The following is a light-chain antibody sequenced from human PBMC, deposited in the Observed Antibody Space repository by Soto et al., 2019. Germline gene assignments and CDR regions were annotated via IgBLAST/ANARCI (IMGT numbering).Light chain of an antibody. CDR1: NSDIGAYNY. J-gene: IGLJ2*01. Sequence: QSALTQPASVSGSPGQSITISCTGTNSDIGAYNYVSWYQQHPGKVPKLMIYDVSNRPSGVSNRFSGSKSGNMASLTISGLQAEDEADYYCNSYSSTSTVVFGGGTQLPS. CDR2: DVS. V-gene: IGLV2-14*01. CDR3: NSYSSTSTVV.